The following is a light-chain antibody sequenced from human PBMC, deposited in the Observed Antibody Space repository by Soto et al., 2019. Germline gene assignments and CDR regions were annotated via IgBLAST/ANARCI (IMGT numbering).Light chain of an antibody. CDR2: DAS. V-gene: IGKV3-15*01. CDR1: QNIDNK. CDR3: QQFHYWWT. J-gene: IGKJ1*01. Sequence: EIVMTQSPATLSVAPGERATLSCRASQNIDNKLVWYQQKPGQVPRLLIYDASTRATGIPARFSGSGSGTEFTLTISSLQSEDFAFYCCQQFHYWWTLGQGTKVDI.